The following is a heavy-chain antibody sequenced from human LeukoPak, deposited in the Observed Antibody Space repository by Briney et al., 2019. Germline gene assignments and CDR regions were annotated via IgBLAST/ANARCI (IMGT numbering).Heavy chain of an antibody. D-gene: IGHD1-26*01. J-gene: IGHJ4*02. CDR3: ARDRGILVGALGYYFDY. CDR2: INADNGNT. V-gene: IGHV1-3*01. Sequence: GASVKVSCKASGYTFTNYAVHWVRQAPGQRLEWMGWINADNGNTKYSQEFQGRVTITRDTSASTAYMELRSLRSDDTAVYYCARDRGILVGALGYYFDYWGQGTLVTVSS. CDR1: GYTFTNYA.